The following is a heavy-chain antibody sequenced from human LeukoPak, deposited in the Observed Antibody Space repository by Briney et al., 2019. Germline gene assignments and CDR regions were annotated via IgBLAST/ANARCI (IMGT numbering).Heavy chain of an antibody. V-gene: IGHV1-69*01. CDR1: GGTFSSYA. D-gene: IGHD3-22*01. Sequence: GSSVKVSCKASGGTFSSYAISWVRQAPGQGLEWMGGIIPIFGTANYAQKFQGRVTITADESTSTAYMELSSLRSEDTAVYYCARDDQIVVRAFDIWGQGTMVTVSS. CDR2: IIPIFGTA. J-gene: IGHJ3*02. CDR3: ARDDQIVVRAFDI.